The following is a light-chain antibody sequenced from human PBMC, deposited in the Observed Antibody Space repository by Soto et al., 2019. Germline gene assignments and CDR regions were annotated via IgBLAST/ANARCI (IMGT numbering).Light chain of an antibody. CDR1: SSNIGSNY. CDR2: RNN. V-gene: IGLV1-47*01. CDR3: AAWDDSLSGWV. Sequence: QPVLTQSPSASGTPGQRVTISCSGSSSNIGSNYVYWYQPLPGTAPKLLIYRNNQRPSGVPDRFSGSKSGTSASLAISGLRSEDEADYFCAAWDDSLSGWVFGGGTKLTVL. J-gene: IGLJ3*02.